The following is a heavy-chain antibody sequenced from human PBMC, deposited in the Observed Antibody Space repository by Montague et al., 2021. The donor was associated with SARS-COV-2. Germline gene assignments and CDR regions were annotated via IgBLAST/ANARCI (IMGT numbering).Heavy chain of an antibody. V-gene: IGHV4-39*01. CDR1: GGSISSSSYY. J-gene: IGHJ4*02. D-gene: IGHD3-10*01. CDR2: IYYSGST. CDR3: ARESGSGSYLVY. Sequence: ETLSLTCTVSGGSISSSSYYWGWIRQPPEKGLEWIGSIYYSGSTYYNPSLKSRVAISVDTSKNQFSLKLSSVTAADTAVYYCARESGSGSYLVYWGQGTLVTVSS.